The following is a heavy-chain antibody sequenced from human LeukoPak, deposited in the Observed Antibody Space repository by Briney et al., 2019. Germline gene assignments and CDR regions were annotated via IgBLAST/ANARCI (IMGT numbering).Heavy chain of an antibody. CDR3: ARDPSRLGGYSNFDY. J-gene: IGHJ4*02. V-gene: IGHV3-30*04. CDR2: ISYDGSNK. D-gene: IGHD4-11*01. Sequence: GGSLRLSCAASGFTFSSYAMHWVRQAPGKGLEWVAVISYDGSNKYYADSVKGQFTISRDNSKNTLYLQMNSLRAEDTAVYYCARDPSRLGGYSNFDYWGQGTLVTVSS. CDR1: GFTFSSYA.